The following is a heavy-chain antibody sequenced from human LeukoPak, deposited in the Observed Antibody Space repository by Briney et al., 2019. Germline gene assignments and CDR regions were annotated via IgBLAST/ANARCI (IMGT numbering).Heavy chain of an antibody. J-gene: IGHJ4*02. V-gene: IGHV4-59*12. Sequence: SETLSLTCTVSGGSISGYHWSWIRQPPGKGLEWIGDIYYSGTSNFNPSLKSRVTISVDTSKNHFSLNLTSVTAADTAVYYCARVKQIVGATVFDYWGQGTLVSVSS. CDR1: GGSISGYH. D-gene: IGHD1-26*01. CDR2: IYYSGTS. CDR3: ARVKQIVGATVFDY.